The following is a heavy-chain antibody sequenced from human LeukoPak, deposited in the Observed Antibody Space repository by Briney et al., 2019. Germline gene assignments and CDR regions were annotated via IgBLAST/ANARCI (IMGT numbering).Heavy chain of an antibody. D-gene: IGHD6-13*01. Sequence: GASVNVSCKASGYTFTGNYMHWVRQAAGQGLEGMGWIDPNSGGTNYAQKFQGRVTMTRDTSISTAYMELSRLRSDDTAVYYCARDIAAADTENTDYWGQGTLVTVSS. CDR1: GYTFTGNY. V-gene: IGHV1-2*02. J-gene: IGHJ4*02. CDR2: IDPNSGGT. CDR3: ARDIAAADTENTDY.